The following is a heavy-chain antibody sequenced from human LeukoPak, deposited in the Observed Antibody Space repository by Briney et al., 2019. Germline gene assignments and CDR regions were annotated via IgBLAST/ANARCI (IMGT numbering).Heavy chain of an antibody. V-gene: IGHV3-9*01. Sequence: GRSLRLSCAASGCTFDDYAMHWVRQAPGKGLEWVSGISWNSGSIGYAASVKGRFTISRDNAKNSLYLQMNSLRAEDTALYYCAKDIGPPDSGWYYFDYWGQGTLVTVSS. D-gene: IGHD6-19*01. CDR3: AKDIGPPDSGWYYFDY. J-gene: IGHJ4*02. CDR2: ISWNSGSI. CDR1: GCTFDDYA.